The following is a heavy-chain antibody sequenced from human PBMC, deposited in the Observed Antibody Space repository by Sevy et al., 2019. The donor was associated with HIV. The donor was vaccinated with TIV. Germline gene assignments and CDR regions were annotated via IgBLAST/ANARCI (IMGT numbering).Heavy chain of an antibody. J-gene: IGHJ2*01. CDR3: VREGSLRYFDV. D-gene: IGHD3-10*01. CDR1: GFTFSDYY. CDR2: ISDRGGTI. Sequence: GGSLRLSCAASGFTFSDYYMSWIRQAPGRGLEWVSYISDRGGTIYYADSVKGRYTISRDNAKKSLFLQMNSLRAEDTAVYYCVREGSLRYFDVWGRGTLVTVSS. V-gene: IGHV3-11*01.